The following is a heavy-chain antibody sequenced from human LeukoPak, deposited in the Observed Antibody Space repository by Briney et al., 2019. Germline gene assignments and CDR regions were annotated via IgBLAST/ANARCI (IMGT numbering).Heavy chain of an antibody. V-gene: IGHV1-2*02. J-gene: IGHJ5*02. CDR3: ARVYDILNWFDP. D-gene: IGHD3-9*01. CDR2: INPNSGGT. CDR1: GYTFIGYY. Sequence: ASVKVSCKASGYTFIGYYMHWVRQAPGQGLEWMGWINPNSGGTNYAQKFQGRVTMTRDTSISTAYMELSRLRSDDTAVYYCARVYDILNWFDPWGQGTLVTVSS.